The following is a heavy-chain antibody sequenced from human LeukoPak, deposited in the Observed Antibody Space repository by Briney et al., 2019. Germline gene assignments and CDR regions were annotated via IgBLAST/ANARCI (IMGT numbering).Heavy chain of an antibody. V-gene: IGHV3-48*01. CDR2: ISSSSSTI. Sequence: SGGSLRLSCAASGFTFSSYSMNWVRQAPGKGLEWVSYISSSSSTIYYADSVKGRFTISRDNAKNSLYLQMNSLRAEDTAVYYCARGLTGYSIYYYYYMDVWGKGTTVTISS. CDR1: GFTFSSYS. CDR3: ARGLTGYSIYYYYYMDV. D-gene: IGHD3-9*01. J-gene: IGHJ6*03.